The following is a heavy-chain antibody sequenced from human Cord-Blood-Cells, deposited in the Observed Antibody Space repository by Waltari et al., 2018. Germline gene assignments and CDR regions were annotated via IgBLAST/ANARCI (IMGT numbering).Heavy chain of an antibody. CDR3: ATEIKYSSSSGFDY. CDR2: ISWNSGSI. CDR1: GFTFDDYA. V-gene: IGHV3-9*01. J-gene: IGHJ4*02. Sequence: EVQLVESGGGLVQPGRSLRLSCAASGFTFDDYAMHWVRQAPGEGLEWVSGISWNSGSIGYADSVKGRFTISRDNAKNSLYLQMNSLRAEDTALYYCATEIKYSSSSGFDYWGQGTLVTVSS. D-gene: IGHD6-6*01.